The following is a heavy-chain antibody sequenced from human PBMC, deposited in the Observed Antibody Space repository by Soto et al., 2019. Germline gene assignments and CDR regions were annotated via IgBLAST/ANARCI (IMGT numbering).Heavy chain of an antibody. V-gene: IGHV4-59*08. CDR1: GGSISSYY. CDR3: ARHYLGTVTRTVFSAFDI. CDR2: IYYSGST. Sequence: QVQLQESGPGLVKPSETLSLTSTVSGGSISSYYWSWIRQPPGKGLEWIGYIYYSGSTNYNPSLKSRVTISVDTSKNQFSLKLSSVTAADTAVYYCARHYLGTVTRTVFSAFDIWGQGTMVTVSS. J-gene: IGHJ3*02. D-gene: IGHD4-17*01.